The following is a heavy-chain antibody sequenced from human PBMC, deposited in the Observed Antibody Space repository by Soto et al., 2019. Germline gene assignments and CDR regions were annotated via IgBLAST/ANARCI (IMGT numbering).Heavy chain of an antibody. D-gene: IGHD4-17*01. CDR1: GITFSSHA. CDR2: IRATGVT. J-gene: IGHJ4*02. V-gene: IGHV3-48*01. CDR3: LDGDYN. Sequence: EVQLVESGGDLVQPGGSLRLSCAASGITFSSHAMNWVRQAPGKGLEWVASIRATGVTYYADSVKGRFIISRDNAKDSLFLQTDSLRVEDTAVDYCLDGDYNWGQGTLVTVSS.